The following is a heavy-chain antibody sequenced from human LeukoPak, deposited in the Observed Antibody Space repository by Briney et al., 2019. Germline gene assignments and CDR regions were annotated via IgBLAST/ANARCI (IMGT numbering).Heavy chain of an antibody. CDR2: IIPILGIA. V-gene: IGHV1-69*04. CDR3: ARAVDYSNYVDDY. D-gene: IGHD4-11*01. CDR1: GGTFSSYA. J-gene: IGHJ4*02. Sequence: SVKVSCKASGGTFSSYAISWVRQAPGQGLEWMGRIIPILGIANYAQKFQGRVTITADKSTSTAYMELSSLRSEDTAVYYCARAVDYSNYVDDYWGQGTLVTVSS.